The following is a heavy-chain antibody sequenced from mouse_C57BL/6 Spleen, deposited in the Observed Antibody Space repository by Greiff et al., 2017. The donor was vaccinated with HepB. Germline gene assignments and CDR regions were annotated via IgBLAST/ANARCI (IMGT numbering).Heavy chain of an antibody. CDR3: ARGGVITTVVATDWYFGV. J-gene: IGHJ1*03. CDR1: GYTFTSYD. CDR2: IYPRDGST. D-gene: IGHD1-1*01. Sequence: VQLQQSGPELVKPGASVKLSCKASGYTFTSYDINWVKQRPGQGLEWIGWIYPRDGSTKYNEKFKGKATLTVDTSSSTAYMELHSLTSEDSAVYFCARGGVITTVVATDWYFGVWGTGTTVTVSS. V-gene: IGHV1-85*01.